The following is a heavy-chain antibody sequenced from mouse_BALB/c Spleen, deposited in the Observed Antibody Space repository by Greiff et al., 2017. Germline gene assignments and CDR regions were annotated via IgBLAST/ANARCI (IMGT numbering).Heavy chain of an antibody. Sequence: QVQLKQSGAELVRPGTSVKISCKASGYTFTNYWLGWVKQRPGHGLEWIGDIYPGGGYTNYNEKFKGKATLTADTSSSTAYMQLSSLTSEDSAVYFCARDGNYHAMDYWGQGTSVTVSS. V-gene: IGHV1-63*02. CDR1: GYTFTNYW. CDR2: IYPGGGYT. J-gene: IGHJ4*01. D-gene: IGHD2-1*01. CDR3: ARDGNYHAMDY.